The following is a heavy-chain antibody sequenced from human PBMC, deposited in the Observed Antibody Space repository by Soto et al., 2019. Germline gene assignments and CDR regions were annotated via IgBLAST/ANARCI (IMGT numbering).Heavy chain of an antibody. V-gene: IGHV3-23*01. CDR3: AKAPPYCSGGSCYSAYFDY. CDR2: ISGSGGST. J-gene: IGHJ4*02. CDR1: GFTFSSYA. Sequence: GGSLRLSCAASGFTFSSYAMSWVRQAPGKGLEWVSAISGSGGSTYYADSVKGRLTISRDNSRNTLYLQMHSLRAEDTAVYYCAKAPPYCSGGSCYSAYFDYWGQGTLVTDSS. D-gene: IGHD2-15*01.